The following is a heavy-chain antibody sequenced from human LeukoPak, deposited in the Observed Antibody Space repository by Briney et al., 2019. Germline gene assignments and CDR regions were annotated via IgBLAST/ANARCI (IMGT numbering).Heavy chain of an antibody. CDR1: GFTFSSYW. J-gene: IGHJ5*01. CDR2: IKQDGSEK. Sequence: GSLRLSCAASGFTFSSYWMNWVRQAPGKGLEWVANIKQDGSEKYYVASVKGRFTISRDNAKNSLYLQMNSLRAEDTAVYYCAKEGAYPIVTYDSWGQGTLVTVSS. CDR3: AKEGAYPIVTYDS. V-gene: IGHV3-7*01. D-gene: IGHD4-11*01.